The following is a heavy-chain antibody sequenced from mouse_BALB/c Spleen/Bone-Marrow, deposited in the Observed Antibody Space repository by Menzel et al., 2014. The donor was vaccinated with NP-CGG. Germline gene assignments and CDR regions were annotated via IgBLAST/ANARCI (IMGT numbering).Heavy chain of an antibody. V-gene: IGHV1S137*01. CDR2: ISGYYGDA. D-gene: IGHD2-14*01. Sequence: VQLQQSGAKLVRPGVSVKISCKGSGYTFXDHAIHWVKRSHAKSLEWIGVISGYYGDAIYNQKFKGKATMTVDKSSSTAYMELARLTSEDSAIYYCVRSGKVRNAMDYWGQGTSVTVSS. J-gene: IGHJ4*01. CDR3: VRSGKVRNAMDY. CDR1: GYTFXDHA.